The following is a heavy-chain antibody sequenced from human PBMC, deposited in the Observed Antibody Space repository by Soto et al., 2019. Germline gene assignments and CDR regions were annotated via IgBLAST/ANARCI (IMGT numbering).Heavy chain of an antibody. V-gene: IGHV1-18*01. D-gene: IGHD2-15*01. Sequence: GASVKVSCKTSGYTFIIYGVSGVLQSPLQGREGMGWMSAYNGRTNYAQKFQGRVTMNTDTSTNTAYMELRSLTSDDTAVYYCAREGYCSSGSCALYDHEYFGMDVWGQGTTVTVSS. CDR1: GYTFIIYG. J-gene: IGHJ6*02. CDR2: MSAYNGRT. CDR3: AREGYCSSGSCALYDHEYFGMDV.